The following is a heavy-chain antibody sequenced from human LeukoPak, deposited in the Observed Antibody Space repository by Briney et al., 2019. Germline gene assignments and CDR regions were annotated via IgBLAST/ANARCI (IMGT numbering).Heavy chain of an antibody. J-gene: IGHJ4*02. D-gene: IGHD2-15*01. CDR1: GGSFSGYY. CDR2: IYYSGST. CDR3: ARDIRCSGGSCWFYY. Sequence: SETLSLTCAVYGGSFSGYYWSWIRQHPGKGLEWIGYIYYSGSTYYNPSLKSRVTISVDTSKNQFSLKLSSVTAADTAVYYCARDIRCSGGSCWFYYWGQGTLVTVSS. V-gene: IGHV4-31*11.